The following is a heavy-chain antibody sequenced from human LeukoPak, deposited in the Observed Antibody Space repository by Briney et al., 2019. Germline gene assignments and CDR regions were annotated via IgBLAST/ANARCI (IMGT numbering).Heavy chain of an antibody. V-gene: IGHV3-74*01. J-gene: IGHJ4*02. CDR2: INSDGSAT. D-gene: IGHD3-10*01. Sequence: GGSLRLSCAASGFTFSSYSMNWVRHAPGKGLVWVSHINSDGSATTYADSVKGRFTISRDNAKNTLYLRMNSLRAEDTAVYYCVRDGSGASFAYWGQGTLVTVSS. CDR1: GFTFSSYS. CDR3: VRDGSGASFAY.